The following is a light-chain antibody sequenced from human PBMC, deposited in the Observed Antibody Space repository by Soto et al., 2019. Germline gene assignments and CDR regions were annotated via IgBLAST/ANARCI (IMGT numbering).Light chain of an antibody. CDR1: QGMSND. CDR3: QKYNSAPWT. Sequence: DIQMTQSPSSLSASVGYRVTITCRASQGMSNDLAWYQQKPGKVPKLLIYAASTLQSGVPSRFSGSGSGTDFTLTISSLQPEDVATYYCQKYNSAPWTFGQGTKVEIK. J-gene: IGKJ1*01. CDR2: AAS. V-gene: IGKV1-27*01.